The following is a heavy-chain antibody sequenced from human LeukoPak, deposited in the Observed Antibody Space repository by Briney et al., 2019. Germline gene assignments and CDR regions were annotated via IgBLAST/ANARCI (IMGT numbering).Heavy chain of an antibody. D-gene: IGHD3-10*01. CDR3: ARVHYGSGSLPSWFDP. Sequence: AETLSLTCTVSSGSITNDYWTWIRQPPGKGLEWIGYFSGSWGVNYNPSLKTRVTMSLDTSRNQFSVNLKSVTAADTAMYYCARVHYGSGSLPSWFDPWGRGTRVTVSA. CDR1: SGSITNDY. J-gene: IGHJ5*02. CDR2: FSGSWGV. V-gene: IGHV4-4*08.